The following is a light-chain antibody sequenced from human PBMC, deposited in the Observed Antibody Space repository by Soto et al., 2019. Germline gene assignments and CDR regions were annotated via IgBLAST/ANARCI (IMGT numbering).Light chain of an antibody. Sequence: QSALTQPASVSGSPGQSITISCTGTSNDVGIYNYVSWYQQHPGKAPKLMIYEVTNRPSGVSDRCSGSKSDNTASLTISGLQAEDEADYYCSSYTISSTWVFGGGTKVTVL. CDR2: EVT. CDR3: SSYTISSTWV. J-gene: IGLJ3*02. CDR1: SNDVGIYNY. V-gene: IGLV2-14*01.